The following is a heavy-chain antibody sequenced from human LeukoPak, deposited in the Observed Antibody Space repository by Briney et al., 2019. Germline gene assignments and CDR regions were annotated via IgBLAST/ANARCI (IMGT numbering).Heavy chain of an antibody. D-gene: IGHD3-9*01. V-gene: IGHV3-23*01. CDR2: ISDSGGNA. J-gene: IGHJ4*02. CDR3: AKNPGYDVLTGTSFDY. CDR1: GFTFSSYA. Sequence: GGSLRLSCAASGFTFSSYAMSWVRQAPGRGLEWVSSISDSGGNAYYAASVKGRFTISRDNSKNTLYLQMNSLEADDTAIYYCAKNPGYDVLTGTSFDYWGQGALVTVSS.